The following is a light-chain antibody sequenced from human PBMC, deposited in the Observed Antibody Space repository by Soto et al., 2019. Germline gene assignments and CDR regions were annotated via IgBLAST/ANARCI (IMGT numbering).Light chain of an antibody. CDR3: CSYAGRSDYV. CDR2: EVT. J-gene: IGLJ1*01. V-gene: IGLV2-23*02. Sequence: QSLLAQPASESVSPRQSITLSCTGTNGNDRNYNLVSWYQQHPGTAPKHLSYEVTKRPSGASNRFTTSKSGNTASLTLSALQAEDEADYYCCSYAGRSDYVFGSGTKVTVL. CDR1: NGNDRNYNL.